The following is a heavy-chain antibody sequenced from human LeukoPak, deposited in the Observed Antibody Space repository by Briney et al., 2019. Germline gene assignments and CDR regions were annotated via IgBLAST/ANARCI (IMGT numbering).Heavy chain of an antibody. CDR2: ISYDGSNK. D-gene: IGHD6-13*01. CDR3: ARDVGSSWGYYYYGMDV. V-gene: IGHV3-30*03. Sequence: GGSLRLSCAASGFTFNSYGMHWVRQAPGKGLEWVAVISYDGSNKYSADSVKGRFTISRDNSKNTLYLQVNSLRAEDTAVYYCARDVGSSWGYYYYGMDVWGQGTRSPSP. J-gene: IGHJ6*02. CDR1: GFTFNSYG.